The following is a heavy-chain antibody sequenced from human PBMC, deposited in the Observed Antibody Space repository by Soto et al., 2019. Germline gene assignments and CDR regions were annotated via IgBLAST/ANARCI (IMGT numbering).Heavy chain of an antibody. V-gene: IGHV5-51*01. D-gene: IGHD1-1*01. J-gene: IGHJ6*02. CDR3: ARQDGYYRSYYYGMDV. Sequence: GESLKISCNASGYGFTSYWIGWVRQLPGKGLEWMGVIYPDDSNTIYSPSFQGQVTISADKSITTAYLDWSSLRASDTAMYYCARQDGYYRSYYYGMDVWGQGTSVTVSS. CDR1: GYGFTSYW. CDR2: IYPDDSNT.